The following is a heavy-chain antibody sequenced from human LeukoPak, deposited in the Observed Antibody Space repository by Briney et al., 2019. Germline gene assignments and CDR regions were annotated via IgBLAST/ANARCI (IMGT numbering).Heavy chain of an antibody. Sequence: SETLSLTCTVSGASISSYYWGWIRQPPGKGLEWIGSIYYSGNTDYNPSLKSRVTISVETSKNQFSLKLSSVTAADTAVYYCARDRFDDSSGYYYHSYYYMDVWGKGTTVTVSS. V-gene: IGHV4-39*07. CDR3: ARDRFDDSSGYYYHSYYYMDV. J-gene: IGHJ6*03. CDR2: IYYSGNT. CDR1: GASISSYY. D-gene: IGHD3-22*01.